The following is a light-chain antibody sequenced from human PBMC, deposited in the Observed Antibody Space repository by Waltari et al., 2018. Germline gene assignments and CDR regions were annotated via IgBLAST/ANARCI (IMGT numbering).Light chain of an antibody. CDR3: CSYAGGYALV. J-gene: IGLJ2*01. V-gene: IGLV2-11*01. CDR1: SSDVGGDNY. Sequence: QSALTQPRSVSGSPGQSVTISCTGTSSDVGGDNYVSWYQQHPGKDPKLMIYDGSKRPSGVPDRFAGSKSGNASSMTISGLHAEDEADCYCCSYAGGYALVFGGGTKLTVL. CDR2: DGS.